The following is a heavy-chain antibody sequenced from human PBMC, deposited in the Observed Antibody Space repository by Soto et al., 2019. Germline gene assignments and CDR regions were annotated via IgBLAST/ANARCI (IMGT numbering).Heavy chain of an antibody. J-gene: IGHJ5*02. CDR2: ISDSGGRT. CDR3: ANSDVGDYVWFGP. Sequence: PGGSLRLSCAASGFTFCVYAMTGVRQTPGKGLEWVSTISDSGGRTEYADSVKGRFTVSRDNTKNTLYLQMSGLGAEDTAIYYCANSDVGDYVWFGPWGQGTLVTVSS. V-gene: IGHV3-23*01. D-gene: IGHD4-17*01. CDR1: GFTFCVYA.